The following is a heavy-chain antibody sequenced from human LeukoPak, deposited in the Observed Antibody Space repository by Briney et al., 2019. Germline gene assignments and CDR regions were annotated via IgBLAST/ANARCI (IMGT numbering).Heavy chain of an antibody. CDR3: AKVTIFGVVIWTFDY. CDR2: ISGSGGST. V-gene: IGHV3-23*01. J-gene: IGHJ4*02. Sequence: PGGSLRLSCAASGFTFSSYAMSWVHQAPGKGLEWVSAISGSGGSTYYADSVKGRFTISRDNSKNTLYLQMNSLRAEDTAVYYCAKVTIFGVVIWTFDYWGQGTLVTVSS. CDR1: GFTFSSYA. D-gene: IGHD3-3*01.